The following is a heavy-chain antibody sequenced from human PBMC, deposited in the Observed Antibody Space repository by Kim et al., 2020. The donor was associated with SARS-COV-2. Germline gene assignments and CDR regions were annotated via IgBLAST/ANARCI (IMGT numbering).Heavy chain of an antibody. D-gene: IGHD3-10*01. CDR3: AKDLSGWFGEQTGRAFDI. V-gene: IGHV3-23*01. Sequence: KGRFTISRDNSKNTLYLQMNSLRAEDTAVYYCAKDLSGWFGEQTGRAFDIWGQGTMVTVSS. J-gene: IGHJ3*02.